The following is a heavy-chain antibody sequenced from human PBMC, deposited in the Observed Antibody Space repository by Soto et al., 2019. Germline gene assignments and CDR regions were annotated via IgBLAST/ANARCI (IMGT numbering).Heavy chain of an antibody. CDR2: IYPGSGGT. V-gene: IGHV1-2*02. J-gene: IGHJ4*02. CDR1: GYTFSGFY. Sequence: QVQLVQSGAEVKKPGASVKVSCRTSGYTFSGFYIHWVRQAPGQGLEWMGWIYPGSGGTDYAQKFQGRVTMTRDTSISTAYMELSRLRSDDTAVYYCRVTGVSEVDYWGQGTLVTVSS. CDR3: RVTGVSEVDY. D-gene: IGHD2-8*01.